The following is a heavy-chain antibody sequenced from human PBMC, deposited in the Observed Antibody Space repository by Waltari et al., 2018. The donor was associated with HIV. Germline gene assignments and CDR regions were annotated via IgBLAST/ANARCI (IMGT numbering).Heavy chain of an antibody. J-gene: IGHJ6*02. Sequence: EVQLVESGGGLVKPGGSLRLSCAASGFNFRSYSMNWVRHAPGKGLEWVSTISSSSSYIYYADSVKGRFTISRDNAKNSLYLQMNSLRAEDTAVYYCARDSLLGMDVWGQGTTVTDSS. CDR1: GFNFRSYS. V-gene: IGHV3-21*01. CDR3: ARDSLLGMDV. CDR2: ISSSSSYI.